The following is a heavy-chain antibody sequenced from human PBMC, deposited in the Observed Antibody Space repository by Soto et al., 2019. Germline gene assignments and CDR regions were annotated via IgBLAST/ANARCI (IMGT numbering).Heavy chain of an antibody. J-gene: IGHJ5*02. Sequence: QVQLVQSGAEVKKPGASVKFSCKASGFTFPDSHIPWVRQAPGQGLEFMGCINANNGGAGSAQQFQGRVTVTRDTSITTVYMELSNLRSDDTAVYYCAREGGSETLQPSYNWFDTWGQGTLVTVSS. CDR1: GFTFPDSH. CDR3: AREGGSETLQPSYNWFDT. D-gene: IGHD6-25*01. V-gene: IGHV1-2*02. CDR2: INANNGGA.